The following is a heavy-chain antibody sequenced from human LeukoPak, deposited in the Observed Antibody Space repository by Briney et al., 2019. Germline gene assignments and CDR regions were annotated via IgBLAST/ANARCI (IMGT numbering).Heavy chain of an antibody. J-gene: IGHJ6*03. D-gene: IGHD6-6*01. CDR3: ARDLGEQLVEGYYMDV. Sequence: GGSLRLSCAASGFTFSSYAMSWVRQAPGKGLEWVSAISGSGGSTYYADSVKGRFTISRDNSKNTLYLQMNSLRAEDTAVYYCARDLGEQLVEGYYMDVWGKGTTVTVSS. CDR2: ISGSGGST. V-gene: IGHV3-23*01. CDR1: GFTFSSYA.